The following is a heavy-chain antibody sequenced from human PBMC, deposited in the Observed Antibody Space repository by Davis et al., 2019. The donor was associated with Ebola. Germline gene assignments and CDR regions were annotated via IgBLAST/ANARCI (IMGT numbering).Heavy chain of an antibody. CDR1: GGTFSSYY. CDR3: ARDSGVLTVYFDY. CDR2: INAGNGNT. Sequence: ASVKVSCKASGGTFSSYYMHWVRQAPGQGLEWMGWINAGNGNTKYSQKFQGRVTITRDTSASTAYMELSSLRSEDTAVYYCARDSGVLTVYFDYWGQGTLVTVSS. D-gene: IGHD2-8*01. V-gene: IGHV1-3*01. J-gene: IGHJ4*02.